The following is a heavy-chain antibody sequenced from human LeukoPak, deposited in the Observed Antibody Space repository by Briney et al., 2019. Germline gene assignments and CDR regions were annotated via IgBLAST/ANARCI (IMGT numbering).Heavy chain of an antibody. D-gene: IGHD1-26*01. CDR1: GDSISSYY. CDR2: IYSSGST. Sequence: SETLSLTCTVSGDSISSYYWSWIRQPPGKGLEWIGYIYSSGSTNYNPSLKSRVTMSVDTSKNQFSLKLSSVTAADTAVYYCARDGASASGSWFGPWGQGTLVIVSS. J-gene: IGHJ5*02. V-gene: IGHV4-4*09. CDR3: ARDGASASGSWFGP.